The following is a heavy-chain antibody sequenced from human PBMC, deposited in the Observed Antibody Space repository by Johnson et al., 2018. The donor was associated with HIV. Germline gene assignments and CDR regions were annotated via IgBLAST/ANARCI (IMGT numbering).Heavy chain of an antibody. CDR3: AKGIKKELGEDDAFDI. Sequence: VQVLESGGGLVQPGRSLRLSCAASGFTFSNFWMNWVRQAPGKGLEWVANIKQDGSEKYYVDSVKGRFTISRDNAKNSLFLQMNSLRAEDTAVYYCAKGIKKELGEDDAFDIWGQGTMVTVSS. J-gene: IGHJ3*02. CDR2: IKQDGSEK. V-gene: IGHV3-7*01. CDR1: GFTFSNFW. D-gene: IGHD1-26*01.